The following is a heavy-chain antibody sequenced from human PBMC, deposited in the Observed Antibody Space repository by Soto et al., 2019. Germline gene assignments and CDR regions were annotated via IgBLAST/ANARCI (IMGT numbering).Heavy chain of an antibody. Sequence: ASVKVSCKASGYTFTSYNFNWVRQATGQGLEWMGWMNPDTGNTGYGEKFQSRVTMTRDTSISTAYMELTSLKSEDTAVYYCARQWELSGYYYGMDVWGQGTTVTVSS. CDR1: GYTFTSYN. D-gene: IGHD3-16*02. V-gene: IGHV1-8*01. CDR3: ARQWELSGYYYGMDV. CDR2: MNPDTGNT. J-gene: IGHJ6*02.